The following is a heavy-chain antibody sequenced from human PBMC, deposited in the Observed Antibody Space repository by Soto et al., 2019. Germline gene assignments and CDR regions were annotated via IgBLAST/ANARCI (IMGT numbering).Heavy chain of an antibody. D-gene: IGHD2-21*01. CDR3: ARGPPLLW. CDR1: GGSFSGYY. Sequence: PSETLSLTCAVYGGSFSGYYWNWIRQPPGKGLEWIGEINHSGSTNYNPSLKSRVTISVDTSKNQFSLKLSSVTAADTAVYYCARGPPLLWWSQGTLVTVSS. V-gene: IGHV4-34*01. CDR2: INHSGST. J-gene: IGHJ4*02.